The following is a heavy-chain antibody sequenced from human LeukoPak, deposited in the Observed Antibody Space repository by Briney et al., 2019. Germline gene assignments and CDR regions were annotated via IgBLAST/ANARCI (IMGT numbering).Heavy chain of an antibody. CDR2: IYHSGST. J-gene: IGHJ3*02. Sequence: KPSQTLSLTCTVSGGSISSGGYYWSWIRQHPGKGLEWIGYIYHSGSTYYNPSLKRRVSISVDTSKNPFSLKLSSVTAADTAVYYCANAVGRYGDYTAFDIWGQGTMVTVSS. CDR3: ANAVGRYGDYTAFDI. D-gene: IGHD4-17*01. CDR1: GGSISSGGYY. V-gene: IGHV4-31*03.